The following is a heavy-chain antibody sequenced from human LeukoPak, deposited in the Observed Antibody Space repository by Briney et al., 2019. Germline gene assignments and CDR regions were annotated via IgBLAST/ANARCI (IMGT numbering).Heavy chain of an antibody. Sequence: ASVKVSCKASGYTFTDYYMHWVRQAPGQGLEWMGWINPNSGGTNYAQKFQGRVTMTRDTSISTAYMELSRLRSDDTAAFYCVRDGSFDYWGQGTPVTVSS. CDR1: GYTFTDYY. V-gene: IGHV1-2*02. J-gene: IGHJ4*02. CDR2: INPNSGGT. CDR3: VRDGSFDY. D-gene: IGHD5-12*01.